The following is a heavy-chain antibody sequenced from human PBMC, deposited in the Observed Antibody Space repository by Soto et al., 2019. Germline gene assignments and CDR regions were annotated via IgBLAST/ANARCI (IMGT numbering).Heavy chain of an antibody. D-gene: IGHD4-4*01. CDR2: INGDGSNT. Sequence: PGGSLRLSCAATGFTFTSYWMHWVRQAPGKGLVWVSRINGDGSNTFYADSVKGRLTISRDNAKNTVYLQMNSLRVEDTAVYYCARGIQYRYGMDVWSQGTTVTVSS. J-gene: IGHJ6*02. CDR1: GFTFTSYW. CDR3: ARGIQYRYGMDV. V-gene: IGHV3-74*01.